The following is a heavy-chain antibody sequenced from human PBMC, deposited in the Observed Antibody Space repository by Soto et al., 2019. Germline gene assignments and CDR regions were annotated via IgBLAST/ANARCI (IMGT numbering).Heavy chain of an antibody. D-gene: IGHD2-2*01. J-gene: IGHJ5*02. CDR1: GYTFTSYD. CDR2: MNPNSGNT. CDR3: ARELVVVPAAISSLCWFDP. Sequence: GASVKVSCKASGYTFTSYDINWLRQATGQGLEWMGWMNPNSGNTGYAQKFQGRVTMTRNTSISTAYMELSSLRSEDTAVYYCARELVVVPAAISSLCWFDPWGQGTLVTVSS. V-gene: IGHV1-8*01.